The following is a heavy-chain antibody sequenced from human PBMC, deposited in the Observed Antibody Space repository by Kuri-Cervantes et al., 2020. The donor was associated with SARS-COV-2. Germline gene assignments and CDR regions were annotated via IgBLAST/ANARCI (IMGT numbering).Heavy chain of an antibody. J-gene: IGHJ3*02. CDR3: ARDLFGAGNAFDI. D-gene: IGHD3-16*01. CDR1: GGSISSSSYY. Sequence: SETLSLTCTVSGGSISSSSYYWGWIRQPPGKGLEWIGSIYYSGSTYYNPSLKSRVTISVDTSKNQFSLKLSSVTAADTAVYYCARDLFGAGNAFDIWGQGTMVTVSS. V-gene: IGHV4-39*07. CDR2: IYYSGST.